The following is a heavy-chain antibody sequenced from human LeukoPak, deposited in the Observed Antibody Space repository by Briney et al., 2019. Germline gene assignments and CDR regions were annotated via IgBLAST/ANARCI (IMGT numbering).Heavy chain of an antibody. CDR3: VRESRTDYYGDF. CDR1: GFTFSAYH. CDR2: ISTTGTTI. J-gene: IGHJ4*02. V-gene: IGHV3-48*02. Sequence: GGSLRLSCAASGFTFSAYHINWVRQAPGKGLEWISYISTTGTTIHYADSVKGRFAISRDNAKSSLYLQMNSLRDEDTAVYYCVRESRTDYYGDFWGQGTLVTVSS. D-gene: IGHD3-10*01.